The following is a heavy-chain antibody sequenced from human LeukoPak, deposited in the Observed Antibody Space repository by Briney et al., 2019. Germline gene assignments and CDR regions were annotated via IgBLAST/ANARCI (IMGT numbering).Heavy chain of an antibody. Sequence: GGSLRLSCAASGFTFSSYGMHWVRQAPGKGLEWVAFIRYDGSNKYYADSVKGRFTISRDNAKNSLYLQMNSLRAEDTAIYYCAREDSSGLDYWGQGTLVTVSS. CDR3: AREDSSGLDY. CDR2: IRYDGSNK. D-gene: IGHD6-19*01. J-gene: IGHJ4*02. V-gene: IGHV3-30*02. CDR1: GFTFSSYG.